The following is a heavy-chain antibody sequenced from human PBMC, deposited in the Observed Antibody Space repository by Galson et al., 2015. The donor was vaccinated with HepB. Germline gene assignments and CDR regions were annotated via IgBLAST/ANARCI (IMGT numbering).Heavy chain of an antibody. Sequence: SLRLSCAASGFTFSSYNMNWVRQAPGKGLDWISYISATGTTIDYADSVKGQLIISRDNAKNSLYLQMNSLRVEDTAVYYCARDSRATFGEPNWFDPWGQGTLVIVSS. CDR1: GFTFSSYN. V-gene: IGHV3-48*03. CDR3: ARDSRATFGEPNWFDP. CDR2: ISATGTTI. D-gene: IGHD3-3*01. J-gene: IGHJ5*01.